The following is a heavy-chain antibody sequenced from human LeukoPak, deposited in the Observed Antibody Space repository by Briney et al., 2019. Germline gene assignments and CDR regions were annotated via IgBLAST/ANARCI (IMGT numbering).Heavy chain of an antibody. CDR3: ARSPRYNWNDWIDY. CDR1: GGSFSGYY. V-gene: IGHV4-34*01. J-gene: IGHJ4*02. D-gene: IGHD1-1*01. CDR2: INHSGST. Sequence: SETLSLTCAVYGGSFSGYYWSWIRQPPGKGLEWIGEINHSGSTNYNPSLKSRVTISVDTSKNQFSLKLSSVTAADTAVYYCARSPRYNWNDWIDYWGQGTLVTVSS.